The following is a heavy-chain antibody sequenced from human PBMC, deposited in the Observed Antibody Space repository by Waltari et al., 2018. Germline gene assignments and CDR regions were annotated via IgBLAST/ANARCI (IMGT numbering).Heavy chain of an antibody. V-gene: IGHV4-38-2*01. Sequence: QVQLQESGPGLVKPSETLSLTCAVSGYSISSGYYWGWIRQPPGKGLVWIGSIYHSGSTYYNPSLKSRVTISVDTSKNQFSLKLSSVTAADTAVYYCASLYCGGDCYVSYFDYWGQGTLVTVSS. D-gene: IGHD2-21*01. CDR2: IYHSGST. CDR3: ASLYCGGDCYVSYFDY. CDR1: GYSISSGYY. J-gene: IGHJ4*02.